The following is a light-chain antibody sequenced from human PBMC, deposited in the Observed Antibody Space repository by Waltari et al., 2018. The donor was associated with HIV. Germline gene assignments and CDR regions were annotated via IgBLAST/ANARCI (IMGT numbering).Light chain of an antibody. V-gene: IGLV2-14*03. J-gene: IGLJ3*02. CDR2: DVT. CDR3: SSYTSSISLV. CDR1: NNDVGTYNY. Sequence: QSALTQPASVSGSPGQSITISCTGTNNDVGTYNYVSWYQQNPGKAPKLMIYDVTDRPSGVSDRFSGSKSGNTASLTISGLQAEDEADYYCSSYTSSISLVFGGGTKVTVL.